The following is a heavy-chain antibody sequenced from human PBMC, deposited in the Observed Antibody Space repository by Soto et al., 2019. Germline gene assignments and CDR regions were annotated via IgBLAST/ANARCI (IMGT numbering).Heavy chain of an antibody. J-gene: IGHJ4*02. CDR2: ISSNGGST. V-gene: IGHV3-64D*08. D-gene: IGHD2-2*01. CDR1: GFTFSSYA. Sequence: GGSLRLSCSASGFTFSSYAMHWVRQAPGKGLEYVSAISSNGGSTYYADSVKGRFTISRDNSKNTLYLQMSSLRAEDTAVYYCVKDRPLASTVGVPAAIFDYWGQGTLVTVSS. CDR3: VKDRPLASTVGVPAAIFDY.